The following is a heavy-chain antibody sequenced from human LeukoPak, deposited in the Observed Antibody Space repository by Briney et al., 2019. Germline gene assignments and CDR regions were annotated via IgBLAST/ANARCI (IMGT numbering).Heavy chain of an antibody. J-gene: IGHJ6*02. CDR2: IKSKTDGGTT. V-gene: IGHV3-15*01. CDR1: GFTFSNAW. D-gene: IGHD4-17*01. CDR3: TTPHPDYGDYDYYYYYGMDV. Sequence: RGGSLRLSCAASGFTFSNAWMSWVRQAPGKGLEWVGRIKSKTDGGTTDYAAPVKGRFTISRDDSKNTLHLQMNSLKTEATAVYYCTTPHPDYGDYDYYYYYGMDVWGQGTKVSVCS.